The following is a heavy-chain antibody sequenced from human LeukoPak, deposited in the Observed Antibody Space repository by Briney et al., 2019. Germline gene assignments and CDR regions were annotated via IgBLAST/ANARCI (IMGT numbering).Heavy chain of an antibody. CDR1: GFTVSSNY. V-gene: IGHV3-53*01. CDR3: ARPTRDYGDWWYFDL. CDR2: IYSGGST. D-gene: IGHD4-17*01. J-gene: IGHJ2*01. Sequence: PGGSLRLSCAASGFTVSSNYMSWVRQAPGKGLEWVSVIYSGGSTYYADSVKGRFTISRDNSKNTLYLQMNSLRAEDTAVYYCARPTRDYGDWWYFDLWGRGTLVTVSS.